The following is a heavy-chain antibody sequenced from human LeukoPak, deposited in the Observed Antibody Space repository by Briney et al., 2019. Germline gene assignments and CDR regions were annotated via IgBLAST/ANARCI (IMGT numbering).Heavy chain of an antibody. CDR1: GFTVSSSY. Sequence: GGSLRLSCAASGFTVSSSYMSWVRQAPGKGLEWVSIIYSGGSTYYADSVKGRFTISRDDSKNTLNLQMNSLRAEDTAVYYCARDFGNYFDYWGQGTLVTVSS. V-gene: IGHV3-66*01. CDR3: ARDFGNYFDY. D-gene: IGHD1-14*01. J-gene: IGHJ4*02. CDR2: IYSGGST.